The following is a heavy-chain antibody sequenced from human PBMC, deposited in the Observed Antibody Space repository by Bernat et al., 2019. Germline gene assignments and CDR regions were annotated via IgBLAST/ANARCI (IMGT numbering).Heavy chain of an antibody. J-gene: IGHJ4*02. V-gene: IGHV3-33*01. CDR3: ARDHQGFGEIDY. CDR1: GFTFSSYG. Sequence: QVQLVESGGGMVQPGRSLRLSCAASGFTFSSYGMHWVRQAPGKGLEWVAVIWYDGSNKYYADSVKGRFTISRDNSKNTLYLQMNSLRAEDTAVYYCARDHQGFGEIDYWGQGTLVTVSS. CDR2: IWYDGSNK. D-gene: IGHD3-10*01.